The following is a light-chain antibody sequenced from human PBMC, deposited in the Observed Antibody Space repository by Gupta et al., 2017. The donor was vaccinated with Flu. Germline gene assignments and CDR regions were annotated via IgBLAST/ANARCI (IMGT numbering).Light chain of an antibody. V-gene: IGKV2-28*01. Sequence: VTPGQPASISCRSSQSLLHSNGYNYLDWYLQRPGQSPQLLIYLGSNRSSGVPDRFSGSGSGTDFTLKISRVEAEDVGVYYCMQALQTPYTFGQGTKLEIK. CDR2: LGS. CDR1: QSLLHSNGYNY. J-gene: IGKJ2*01. CDR3: MQALQTPYT.